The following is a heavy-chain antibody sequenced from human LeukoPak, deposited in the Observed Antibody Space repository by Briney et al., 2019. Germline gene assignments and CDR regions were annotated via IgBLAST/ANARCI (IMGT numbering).Heavy chain of an antibody. V-gene: IGHV3-23*01. Sequence: PGGSLRLSCAASGFTFTSYAMCWVRRAPGKGLEWVSVISGSGGITYSADSVKGRFSISRDNSKNTLYLQMNSLRAEDTAAYYCAKERGNNGGNTNGYFDYWGQGTLVTVSS. J-gene: IGHJ4*02. CDR3: AKERGNNGGNTNGYFDY. CDR1: GFTFTSYA. D-gene: IGHD4-23*01. CDR2: ISGSGGIT.